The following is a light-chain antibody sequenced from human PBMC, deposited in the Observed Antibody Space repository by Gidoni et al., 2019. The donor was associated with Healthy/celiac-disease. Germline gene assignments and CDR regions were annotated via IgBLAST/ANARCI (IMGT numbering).Light chain of an antibody. Sequence: EIVMTQSPATLSVSPGERATLSRRASQSVSSNLAWYQQKPGQAPMLLVYGASTRATGIPARFSGSGSGTEFTLTISSLQSEDFAVYYCQQYNNWHTFGQGTRLEIK. CDR3: QQYNNWHT. CDR2: GAS. J-gene: IGKJ5*01. CDR1: QSVSSN. V-gene: IGKV3-15*01.